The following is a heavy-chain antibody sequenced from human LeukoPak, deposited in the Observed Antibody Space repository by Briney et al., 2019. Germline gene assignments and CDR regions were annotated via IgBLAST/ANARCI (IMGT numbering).Heavy chain of an antibody. J-gene: IGHJ4*02. Sequence: ASVKVSCKASGYTFTGYYMHWVRQDPGPGLEWMGWINPNSGGTNYAQKFQGRVTMTRDTSISTAYMELSRLRSDDTAVYYCARDRTTMIELDYWGQGTLVTVSS. CDR2: INPNSGGT. D-gene: IGHD3-22*01. CDR3: ARDRTTMIELDY. CDR1: GYTFTGYY. V-gene: IGHV1-2*02.